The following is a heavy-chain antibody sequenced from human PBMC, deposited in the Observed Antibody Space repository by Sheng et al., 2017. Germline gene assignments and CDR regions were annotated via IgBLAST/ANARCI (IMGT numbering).Heavy chain of an antibody. D-gene: IGHD6-19*01. J-gene: IGHJ4*02. CDR2: INHSGST. V-gene: IGHV4-34*01. CDR3: ARRFDGWRRRVPYFDY. CDR1: GGSFSGYY. Sequence: QVQLQQWGAGLLKPSETLSLTCAVYGGSFSGYYWSWIRQPPGKGLEWIGEINHSGSTNYNPSLKSRVTISVDTSKNQFSLKLSSVTAADTAVYYCARRFDGWRRRVPYFDYWGQGTLVTVSS.